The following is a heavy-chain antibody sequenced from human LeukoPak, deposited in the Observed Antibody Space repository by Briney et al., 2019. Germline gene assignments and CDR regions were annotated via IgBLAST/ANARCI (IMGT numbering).Heavy chain of an antibody. CDR1: GGSISSYY. CDR3: ARIGSSSSGNAFDI. CDR2: IYYSGST. V-gene: IGHV4-59*01. Sequence: SETLSLTCTVSGGSISSYYWSWIRQPPGKGLEWIGYIYYSGSTNYNPSLKSRVTISVDTSKNQFSLKLSSVTAADTAVYYCARIGSSSSGNAFDIWGQGTMVTVSS. D-gene: IGHD6-6*01. J-gene: IGHJ3*02.